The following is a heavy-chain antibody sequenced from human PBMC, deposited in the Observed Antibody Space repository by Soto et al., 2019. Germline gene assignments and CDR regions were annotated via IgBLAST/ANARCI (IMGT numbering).Heavy chain of an antibody. CDR3: AAGRGVRGVIIATYYYYGLDV. V-gene: IGHV4-34*01. CDR2: IKHSGST. Sequence: SETLSLTCAVYGGSFSGYYWSWIRQPPGKGLEWIGEIKHSGSTNNNPSLKSRVTISVDTSKNQFSLKLSSVSAADTAVYYCAAGRGVRGVIIATYYYYGLDVWGQGTTVTVSS. CDR1: GGSFSGYY. D-gene: IGHD3-10*01. J-gene: IGHJ6*02.